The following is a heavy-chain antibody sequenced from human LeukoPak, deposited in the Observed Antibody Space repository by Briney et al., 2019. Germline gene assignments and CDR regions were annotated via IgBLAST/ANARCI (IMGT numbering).Heavy chain of an antibody. CDR3: AKDSQPYFYYYMDV. J-gene: IGHJ6*03. CDR1: GFTFNDYA. Sequence: PGRSLRLSCSASGFTFNDYAMQWVRQAPGKGLEWVAGIRWNGGGAEYAESVKGRFTISRDNAKNSLFLQMHSLRGEDTALYYCAKDSQPYFYYYMDVWGKGTTVIVAS. CDR2: IRWNGGGA. D-gene: IGHD3-9*01. V-gene: IGHV3-9*01.